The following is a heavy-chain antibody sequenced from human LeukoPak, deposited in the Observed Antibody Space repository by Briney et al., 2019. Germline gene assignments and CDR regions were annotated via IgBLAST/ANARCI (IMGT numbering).Heavy chain of an antibody. V-gene: IGHV4-61*03. Sequence: SDTLSLTCNVSGVSIRTSTYYWNWVRQSPGKGLEWIGCVSDSGTTKYNPSLKSRVTISVDTSKNHFSLILMSVTAADTAVYYCARGYYEPFQSWGQGTLVTVSS. CDR1: GVSIRTSTYY. CDR3: ARGYYEPFQS. D-gene: IGHD3-22*01. CDR2: VSDSGTT. J-gene: IGHJ4*02.